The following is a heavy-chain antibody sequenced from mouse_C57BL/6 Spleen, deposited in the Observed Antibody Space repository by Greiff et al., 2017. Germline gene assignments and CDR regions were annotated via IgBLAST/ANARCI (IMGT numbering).Heavy chain of an antibody. V-gene: IGHV1-55*01. CDR3: GRNSNYLWFAY. CDR1: GYTFTSYW. CDR2: IFPGSGST. J-gene: IGHJ3*01. Sequence: QVQLQQPGAELVKPGASVQMSCKASGYTFTSYWITWVKQRPGQGLEWIGDIFPGSGSTNYNEKFKSKASLTVDTSSSTACMQISSLTSVDSAVYYCGRNSNYLWFAYWGQGALVTVSA. D-gene: IGHD2-5*01.